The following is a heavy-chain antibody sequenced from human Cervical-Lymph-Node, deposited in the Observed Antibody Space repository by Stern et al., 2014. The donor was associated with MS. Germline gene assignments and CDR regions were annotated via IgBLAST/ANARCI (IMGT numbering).Heavy chain of an antibody. CDR1: GGSINTYI. V-gene: IGHV4-4*07. CDR3: ARDLISPTGTS. D-gene: IGHD1-1*01. J-gene: IGHJ4*02. CDR2: ISASGST. Sequence: VQLVESGPGLVKPSETLSLTCTVSGGSINTYIWSWIRQPPGKGLEWIGRISASGSTNYSPSLKGRVTMSLDTSKNQFSLRLSSVTAADTAVYYCARDLISPTGTSWGQGTLVTVSS.